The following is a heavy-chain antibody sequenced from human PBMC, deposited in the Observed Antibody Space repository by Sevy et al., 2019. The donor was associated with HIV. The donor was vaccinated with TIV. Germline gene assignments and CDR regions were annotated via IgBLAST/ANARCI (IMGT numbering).Heavy chain of an antibody. J-gene: IGHJ4*02. Sequence: ASVKVSCKASGYTFDSNSISWVRQAPGQGLEWMGWIGIYNGNATSAQKFQGRVTMTTDTSTSTAYMELGSLRSDDTAVYYCARVPTYYYGSATYFDYWGQGTLVTVSS. D-gene: IGHD3-10*01. CDR2: IGIYNGNA. V-gene: IGHV1-18*01. CDR3: ARVPTYYYGSATYFDY. CDR1: GYTFDSNS.